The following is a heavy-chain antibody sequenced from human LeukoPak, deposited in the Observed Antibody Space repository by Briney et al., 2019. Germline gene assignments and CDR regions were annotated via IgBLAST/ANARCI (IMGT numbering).Heavy chain of an antibody. CDR2: MNHNSGNA. CDR1: GYNFNNHD. D-gene: IGHD3-22*01. V-gene: IGHV1-8*01. Sequence: ASVTVSCKASGYNFNNHDINWVRQATGQGLEWLGRMNHNSGNAGYAQKLQGRVTMTWDSSTNTAYLEVTALRSDDTAVYYCAKSSGDYFFDYWGQGTLVTVSS. J-gene: IGHJ4*02. CDR3: AKSSGDYFFDY.